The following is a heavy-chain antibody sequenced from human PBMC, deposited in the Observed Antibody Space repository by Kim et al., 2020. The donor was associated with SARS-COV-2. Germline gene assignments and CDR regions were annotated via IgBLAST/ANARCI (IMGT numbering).Heavy chain of an antibody. J-gene: IGHJ4*02. CDR2: ISGSGGST. V-gene: IGHV3-23*01. Sequence: GGSLRLSCAASGFTFSSYAMSWVRQAPGKGLEWVSAISGSGGSTYYADSVKGRFTISRDNSKNTLYLQMNSLRAEDTAVYYCAKAPSSYYYDSSPHWGYWGRGTLVTVSS. D-gene: IGHD3-22*01. CDR1: GFTFSSYA. CDR3: AKAPSSYYYDSSPHWGY.